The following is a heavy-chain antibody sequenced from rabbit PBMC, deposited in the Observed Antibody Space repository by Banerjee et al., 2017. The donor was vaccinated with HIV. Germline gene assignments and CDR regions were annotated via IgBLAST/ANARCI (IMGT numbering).Heavy chain of an antibody. CDR2: IYAGSSGST. V-gene: IGHV1S45*01. CDR3: ARRASYIGYGYAALNL. J-gene: IGHJ4*01. Sequence: EESGGDLVKPEGSLTLTCTASGFSFSSSDWICWVRQAPGKGLEWIACIYAGSSGSTYYASWAKGRFTISKTSSTTVTLQMTSLTVADTATYFCARRASYIGYGYAALNLWGPGTLVTVS. CDR1: GFSFSSSDW. D-gene: IGHD6-1*01.